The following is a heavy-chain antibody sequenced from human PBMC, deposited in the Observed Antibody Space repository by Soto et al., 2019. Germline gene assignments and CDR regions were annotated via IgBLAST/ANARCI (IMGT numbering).Heavy chain of an antibody. CDR3: ARDMQAGTDNVNWFAP. D-gene: IGHD1-1*01. CDR2: IAYDGSNK. V-gene: IGHV3-30*04. J-gene: IGHJ5*02. CDR1: GFSISRSA. Sequence: QVQLVESGGGVVQPGRSLRLSCAASGFSISRSAMLWVRQAPGKGPEWVAVIAYDGSNKWYADSAKGRFTISRDNSKNTLYLHMTSLRGEDTAVYYCARDMQAGTDNVNWFAPWGQGTLVTVSS.